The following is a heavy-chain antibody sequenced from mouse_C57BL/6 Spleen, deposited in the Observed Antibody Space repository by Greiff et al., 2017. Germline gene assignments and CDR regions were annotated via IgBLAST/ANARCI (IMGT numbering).Heavy chain of an antibody. CDR3: ARNYGSSYWYFDV. J-gene: IGHJ1*03. CDR1: GFTFSDYG. V-gene: IGHV5-17*01. D-gene: IGHD1-1*01. CDR2: ISSGSSTI. Sequence: EVQLVESGGGLVKPGGSLKLSCAASGFTFSDYGMHWVRQAPEKGLEWVAYISSGSSTIYYADPVKGRFTISRDNAKNTLFLQMTSLRSEDTAMYYCARNYGSSYWYFDVWGTGTTVTVSS.